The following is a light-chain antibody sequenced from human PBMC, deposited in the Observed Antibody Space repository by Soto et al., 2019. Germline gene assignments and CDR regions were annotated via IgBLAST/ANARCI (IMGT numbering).Light chain of an antibody. CDR3: HQRSTWPFT. J-gene: IGKJ3*01. V-gene: IGKV3-11*01. Sequence: EIVLTQSPATLSLSPGERATLSCRASQSISSYLAWYQQKPDQAPRLLIYDASNRATGIPARFSGSGSGTDFTLTISSLEPVDFEVYYCHQRSTWPFTFGPGTKVDIK. CDR1: QSISSY. CDR2: DAS.